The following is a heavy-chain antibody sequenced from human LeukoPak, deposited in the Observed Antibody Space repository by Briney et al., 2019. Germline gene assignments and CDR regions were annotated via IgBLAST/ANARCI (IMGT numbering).Heavy chain of an antibody. V-gene: IGHV4-30-2*01. D-gene: IGHD4-17*01. CDR1: GGSISSGGYS. CDR2: IYHSGST. Sequence: SQTLSLTCAVSGGSISSGGYSWSWIRQPPGKGLEWIGYIYHSGSTYYNPSLKSRVTISVDRSKNQFSLKLSSVTAADTAVYYCARGGFLNDYGDYFRLDAFDIWGQGTMVTVSS. J-gene: IGHJ3*02. CDR3: ARGGFLNDYGDYFRLDAFDI.